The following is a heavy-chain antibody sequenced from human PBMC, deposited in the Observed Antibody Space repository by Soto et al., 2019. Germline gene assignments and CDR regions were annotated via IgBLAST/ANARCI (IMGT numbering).Heavy chain of an antibody. CDR3: ARARMFSGAHHDY. CDR1: GYTFTNFG. V-gene: IGHV1-18*04. J-gene: IGHJ4*02. CDR2: ITPYNGNA. D-gene: IGHD2-15*01. Sequence: QVHLVQSGAVVENPGASVKVSCKASGYTFTNFGINWVRQAPGQGLEWMGWITPYNGNANYPPKDQDRLTITTDTSANSAYLELRGLRCDNTVVYFCARARMFSGAHHDYWGQGTRVTVSS.